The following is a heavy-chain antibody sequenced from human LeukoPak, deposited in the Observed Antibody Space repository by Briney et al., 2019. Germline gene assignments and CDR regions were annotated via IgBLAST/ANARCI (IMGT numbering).Heavy chain of an antibody. V-gene: IGHV3-7*01. CDR2: IRQDGSVK. Sequence: GGPLRLSCAASGFNFGTYWMSWVRQAPGKGLEWLANIRQDGSVKFYVDSVKGRFTISRDNAKSSLYLQMNSLRVEDTAVYYCASSHDSSGNDWGQGTLVTVSS. J-gene: IGHJ4*02. D-gene: IGHD3-22*01. CDR1: GFNFGTYW. CDR3: ASSHDSSGND.